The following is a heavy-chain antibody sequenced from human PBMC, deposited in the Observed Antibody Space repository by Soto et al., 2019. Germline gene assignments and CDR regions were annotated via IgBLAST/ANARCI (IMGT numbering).Heavy chain of an antibody. CDR2: IYWDDDQ. CDR1: GFSFSINGVA. J-gene: IGHJ4*02. CDR3: AHKRDVSRGFKY. Sequence: QITLKESGPTLVKPTQTLTLTCTFSGFSFSINGVAVGWIRQPPGQALEWLALIYWDDDQRYNPSLKNRLTIXKXXSRNQVVLTMNNMDPVDTTTYYCAHKRDVSRGFKYWGQGTLVTVSS. V-gene: IGHV2-5*02. D-gene: IGHD3-10*01.